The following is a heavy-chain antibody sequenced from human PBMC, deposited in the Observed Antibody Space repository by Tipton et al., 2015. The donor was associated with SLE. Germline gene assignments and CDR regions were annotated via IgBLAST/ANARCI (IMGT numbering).Heavy chain of an antibody. J-gene: IGHJ4*02. V-gene: IGHV3-23*01. CDR3: ARSPVDYWNGYSA. CDR2: ITGSGDRT. D-gene: IGHD3-3*01. CDR1: GFTFSNYA. Sequence: GSLRLSCAASGFTFSNYAMSWVRQAPGKGLEWVSAITGSGDRTYYIDSVKGRFTISRDNSKNSLYLQMSGLRAEDTAVYYCARSPVDYWNGYSAWGQGTLVAVSS.